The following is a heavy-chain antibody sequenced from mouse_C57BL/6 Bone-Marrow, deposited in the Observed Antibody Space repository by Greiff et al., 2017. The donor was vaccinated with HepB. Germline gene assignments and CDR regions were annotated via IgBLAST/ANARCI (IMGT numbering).Heavy chain of an antibody. Sequence: VQLKQSGPELVKPGASVKISCKASGYTFTDYYMNWVKQSHGKSLEWIGDINPNNGGTSYNQKFKGKATLTVDKSSSTAYMELRSLTSEDSAVYYCARGDYYGSDFDYWGQGTTLTVSS. CDR1: GYTFTDYY. CDR3: ARGDYYGSDFDY. J-gene: IGHJ2*01. V-gene: IGHV1-26*01. CDR2: INPNNGGT. D-gene: IGHD1-1*01.